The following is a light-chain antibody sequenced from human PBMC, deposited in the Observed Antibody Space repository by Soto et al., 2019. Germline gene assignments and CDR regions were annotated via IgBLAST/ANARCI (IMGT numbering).Light chain of an antibody. CDR1: QSVSSY. CDR2: DAS. V-gene: IGKV3-11*01. J-gene: IGKJ5*01. CDR3: QQYYNWPRT. Sequence: EIVLTQSPATLSLSPGERATLSCRASQSVSSYSAWYQQKPGQAPRLLIYDASNRATGLPARFSGSGSGTEFTLTINSLQAEDSAVYYCQQYYNWPRTFGQGTRLEIK.